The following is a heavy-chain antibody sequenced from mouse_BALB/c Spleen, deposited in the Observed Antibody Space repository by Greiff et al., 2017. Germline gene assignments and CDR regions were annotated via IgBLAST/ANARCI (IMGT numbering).Heavy chain of an antibody. CDR1: GFNIKDTY. V-gene: IGHV14-3*02. CDR3: ASNDYAMDY. Sequence: VQLQQSGAELVKPGASVKLSCTASGFNIKDTYMHWVKQRPEQGLEWIGRIDPANGNTKYDPKFQGQATITADTSYNTAYLQLSSLTSEDTAVYYGASNDYAMDYWGQGTSVTVSS. J-gene: IGHJ4*01. CDR2: IDPANGNT.